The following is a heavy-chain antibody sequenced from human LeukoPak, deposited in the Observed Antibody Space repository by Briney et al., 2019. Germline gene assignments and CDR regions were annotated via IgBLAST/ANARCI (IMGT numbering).Heavy chain of an antibody. CDR3: ARDYCSSTSCYAFPDY. CDR2: ISAYNGNT. CDR1: GYTFTSYG. D-gene: IGHD2-2*01. V-gene: IGHV1-18*01. Sequence: ASVKVSCKAPGYTFTSYGISWVRQAPGQGLEWMGWISAYNGNTNYAQKLQGRVTMTTDTSTSTAYMELRSLRSDDTAVYYCARDYCSSTSCYAFPDYWGQGTLVTVSS. J-gene: IGHJ4*02.